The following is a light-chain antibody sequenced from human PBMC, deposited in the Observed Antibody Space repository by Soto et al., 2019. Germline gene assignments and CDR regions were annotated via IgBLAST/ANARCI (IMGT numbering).Light chain of an antibody. V-gene: IGLV2-14*01. CDR2: DVS. J-gene: IGLJ2*01. Sequence: QTVVTQPASVSGSPGQSITISCTGTSSDVGGYNYVSWYQQHPGKAPKLMIYDVSNRPSGVSNRFSGSKSGNTASLTISGLQAEDEADYYCSSYTSNITRVFGGGTKLTVL. CDR1: SSDVGGYNY. CDR3: SSYTSNITRV.